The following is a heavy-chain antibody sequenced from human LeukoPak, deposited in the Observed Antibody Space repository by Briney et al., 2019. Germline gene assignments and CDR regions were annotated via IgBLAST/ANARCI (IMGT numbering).Heavy chain of an antibody. Sequence: GASVKVSCKASGYTFTGYYMHWVRQAPGQGLEWMGWINPNSGGTNYARKFQGRVTMTRDTSISTAYMELSRLRSDDTAVYYCARAEAYYYGSGSYYWFDYWGQGTLVTVSS. CDR1: GYTFTGYY. V-gene: IGHV1-2*02. CDR2: INPNSGGT. D-gene: IGHD3-10*01. CDR3: ARAEAYYYGSGSYYWFDY. J-gene: IGHJ4*02.